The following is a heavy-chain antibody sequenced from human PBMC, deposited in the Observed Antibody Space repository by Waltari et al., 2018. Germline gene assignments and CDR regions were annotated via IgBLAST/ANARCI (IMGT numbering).Heavy chain of an antibody. V-gene: IGHV3-9*01. D-gene: IGHD6-19*01. J-gene: IGHJ4*02. CDR2: ISWNRGSV. Sequence: EVQLVESGGGSVQPGGSRRLSCAASGFTFDQYAMHWVRQVPGKGLWWVLGISWNRGSVDYADSVKGRFTISRDNAKNSVHLQMYNLRTEDTGLYYCAKDNEQWPHAFDHWGQGTPVTVSS. CDR3: AKDNEQWPHAFDH. CDR1: GFTFDQYA.